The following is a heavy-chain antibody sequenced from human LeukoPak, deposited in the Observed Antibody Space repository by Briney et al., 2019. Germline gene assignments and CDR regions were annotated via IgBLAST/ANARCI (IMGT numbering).Heavy chain of an antibody. CDR3: ARRSRQYLLYYMDV. Sequence: PSETLSLTCTVSGYSISSDYYWGWIRQPPGKGLEWIGEINHSGSTNYNPSLKSRVTISVDTSKNQFSLKLSSVTAADTAVYYCARRSRQYLLYYMDVWGKGTTVTVSS. CDR2: INHSGST. CDR1: GYSISSDYY. V-gene: IGHV4-38-2*02. D-gene: IGHD2/OR15-2a*01. J-gene: IGHJ6*03.